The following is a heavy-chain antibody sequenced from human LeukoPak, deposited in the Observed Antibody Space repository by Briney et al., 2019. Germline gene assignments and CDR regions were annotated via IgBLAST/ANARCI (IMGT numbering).Heavy chain of an antibody. CDR1: GFTLSGYD. V-gene: IGHV3-13*01. J-gene: IGHJ4*02. D-gene: IGHD6-19*01. CDR3: VGAPGSGGFDF. Sequence: PGGSLRLSCATSGFTLSGYDMHWVRQLPGKGLEWVSSIGNVADTYYSGSVKGRFVISRDNARNFVFLQMNSLRAEDTAVYYCVGAPGSGGFDFWGQGPQVTVSS. CDR2: IGNVADT.